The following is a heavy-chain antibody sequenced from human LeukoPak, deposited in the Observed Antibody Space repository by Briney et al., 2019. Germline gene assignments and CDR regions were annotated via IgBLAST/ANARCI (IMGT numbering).Heavy chain of an antibody. CDR2: IIPIFGTA. V-gene: IGHV1-69*05. CDR3: ARSSIAARPFDY. CDR1: GYTFTGYY. Sequence: SVKVSCKASGYTFTGYYMHWVRQAPGQGLEWMGGIIPIFGTANYAQKFQGRVTITTDESTSTAYMELSSLRSEDTAVYYCARSSIAARPFDYWGQGTLVTVSS. J-gene: IGHJ4*02. D-gene: IGHD6-6*01.